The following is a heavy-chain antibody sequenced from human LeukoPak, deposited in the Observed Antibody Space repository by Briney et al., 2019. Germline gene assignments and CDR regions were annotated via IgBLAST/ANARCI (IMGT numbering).Heavy chain of an antibody. V-gene: IGHV3-21*01. CDR1: GFTFNSYG. Sequence: GGTLRLSCAASGFTFNSYGMSWVRQAPGRGLEWVSSISSSSSYIYYADSVKGRFTISRDNAKNSLYLQMNSLRAEDTAVYYCARGLYSGSYSSWGQGTLVTVSS. CDR2: ISSSSSYI. D-gene: IGHD1-26*01. J-gene: IGHJ5*02. CDR3: ARGLYSGSYSS.